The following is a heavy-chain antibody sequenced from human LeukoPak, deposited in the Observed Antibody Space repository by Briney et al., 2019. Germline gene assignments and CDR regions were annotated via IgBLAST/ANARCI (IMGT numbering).Heavy chain of an antibody. J-gene: IGHJ4*02. Sequence: SETLSLTCTVSGGSFSSGSSFWSWIRQPPGKGLEWIGYIYHSGNTNYNPSLKSRVTISVDTSKSQLSLKLNSVTAADTAVYYCARDRNYYDSSGYYFANWGQGTLVTVSS. CDR1: GGSFSSGSSF. D-gene: IGHD3-22*01. CDR3: ARDRNYYDSSGYYFAN. CDR2: IYHSGNT. V-gene: IGHV4-61*01.